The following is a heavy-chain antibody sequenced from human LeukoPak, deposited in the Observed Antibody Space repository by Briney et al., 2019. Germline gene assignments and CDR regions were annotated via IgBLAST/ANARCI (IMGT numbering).Heavy chain of an antibody. Sequence: PSETLSLTCTVSGGSINGYYWSWIRQPAGKGLEWIGRIYANGSTNYNPSLQSRVTMSLDASKNQFSLKLSSVTAADTAVYYCARERVGSTTFDFWGQGTLVTVSS. CDR3: ARERVGSTTFDF. D-gene: IGHD1-26*01. CDR2: IYANGST. J-gene: IGHJ5*01. CDR1: GGSINGYY. V-gene: IGHV4-4*07.